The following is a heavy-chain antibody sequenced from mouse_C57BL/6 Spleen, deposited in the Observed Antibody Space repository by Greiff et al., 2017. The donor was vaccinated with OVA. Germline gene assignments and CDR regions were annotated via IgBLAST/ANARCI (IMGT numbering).Heavy chain of an antibody. D-gene: IGHD1-1*01. CDR1: GYSFTGYY. CDR2: INPSTGGT. J-gene: IGHJ3*01. Sequence: EVQRVESGPELVKPGASVKISCKASGYSFTGYYMNWVKQSPEKSLEWIGEINPSTGGTTYNQKFKAKATLTVDKSSSTAYMQLKSLTSEDSAVYYCARPDYYGSSYGFAYWGQGTLVTVSA. CDR3: ARPDYYGSSYGFAY. V-gene: IGHV1-42*01.